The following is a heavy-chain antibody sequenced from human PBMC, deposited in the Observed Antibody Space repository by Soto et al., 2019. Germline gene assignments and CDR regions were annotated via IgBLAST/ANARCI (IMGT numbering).Heavy chain of an antibody. V-gene: IGHV1-3*01. CDR3: ARADYYDSSGYPAPFDY. CDR1: GYTFTSYA. Sequence: ASVKVSCKASGYTFTSYAMHWVRQAPGQRFEWMGWINAGNGNTKYSQKFQGRVTITRDTSASTAYMELSSLRSEGTAVYYCARADYYDSSGYPAPFDYWGQGTLVTVSS. D-gene: IGHD3-22*01. CDR2: INAGNGNT. J-gene: IGHJ4*02.